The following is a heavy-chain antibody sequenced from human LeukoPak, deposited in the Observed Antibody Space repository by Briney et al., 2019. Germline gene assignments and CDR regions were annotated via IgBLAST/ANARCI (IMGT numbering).Heavy chain of an antibody. CDR3: ARVGSSWYRSMVY. V-gene: IGHV1-69*05. CDR1: GGTFSSYA. Sequence: ASVKVSCKASGGTFSSYAISWVRQAPGQGLEWMGGIIPIFGTANYAQKFQGRVTITTDESTSTAYMELSSLRSEDTAVYYCARVGSSWYRSMVYWGQGTLVTVSS. D-gene: IGHD6-13*01. CDR2: IIPIFGTA. J-gene: IGHJ4*02.